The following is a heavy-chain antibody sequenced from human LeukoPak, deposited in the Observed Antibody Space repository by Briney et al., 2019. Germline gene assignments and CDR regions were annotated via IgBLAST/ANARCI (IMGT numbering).Heavy chain of an antibody. D-gene: IGHD3-22*01. Sequence: SETLSLTCTVSGGSISSSSYYWGWIRQPPGKGLEWIGSIYYSGSTYYNPSLKSRVTISVDTSKNQFSLKLSSVTAADTAVYYCARHDPKSYYYDSNGPFDYWGQGTLVTVSS. V-gene: IGHV4-39*01. J-gene: IGHJ4*02. CDR3: ARHDPKSYYYDSNGPFDY. CDR2: IYYSGST. CDR1: GGSISSSSYY.